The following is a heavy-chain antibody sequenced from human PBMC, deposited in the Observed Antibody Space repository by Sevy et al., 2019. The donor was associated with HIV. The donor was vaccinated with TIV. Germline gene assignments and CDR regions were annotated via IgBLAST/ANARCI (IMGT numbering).Heavy chain of an antibody. D-gene: IGHD3-22*01. Sequence: GGSLRLSCAASGFTFSSYGMHWVRQAPVKGLEWVAVISYDGSNKYYADSVKGRFTISRDNSKNTLYLQMNSLRAEDTAVYYCAKDCGYYVFYYYGMDVWGQGTTVTVSS. CDR1: GFTFSSYG. CDR3: AKDCGYYVFYYYGMDV. J-gene: IGHJ6*02. CDR2: ISYDGSNK. V-gene: IGHV3-30*18.